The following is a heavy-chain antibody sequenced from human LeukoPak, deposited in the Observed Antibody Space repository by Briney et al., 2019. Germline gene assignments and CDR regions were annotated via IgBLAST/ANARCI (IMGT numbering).Heavy chain of an antibody. Sequence: GGSLRLSCAASGFTFSTYSMNWVRQAPGKGLEWVSYISSSSSTIYYADSVKGRFTISRDNAKNSLYLQMNSLSADDTAVYYCAGGASEYSSSGDFACWGQGTLVTASS. V-gene: IGHV3-48*01. J-gene: IGHJ4*02. CDR1: GFTFSTYS. D-gene: IGHD6-6*01. CDR3: AGGASEYSSSGDFAC. CDR2: ISSSSSTI.